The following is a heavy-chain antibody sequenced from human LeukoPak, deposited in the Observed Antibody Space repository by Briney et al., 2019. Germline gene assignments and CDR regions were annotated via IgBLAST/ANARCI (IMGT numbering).Heavy chain of an antibody. CDR2: IKVGNGKT. CDR1: GYTFSSYA. Sequence: ASVKVSCKASGYTFSSYAIHWVRQAPGQRPEGMGCIKVGNGKTKYSQDFQGRVTITRDTSTNTAYMELSSLRSEDMAVYYCAREDGDGYNSPDYNWFDPWGQGTLVTVSS. J-gene: IGHJ5*02. V-gene: IGHV1-3*03. CDR3: AREDGDGYNSPDYNWFDP. D-gene: IGHD5-24*01.